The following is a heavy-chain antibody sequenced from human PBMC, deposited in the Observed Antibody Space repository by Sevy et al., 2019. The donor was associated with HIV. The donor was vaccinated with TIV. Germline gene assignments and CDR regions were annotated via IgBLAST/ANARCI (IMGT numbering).Heavy chain of an antibody. Sequence: GGSLRLSCAASGFTFSSYSMNWVRQAPGKGLEWVSSISISSSYIYNADSVKGRFTMSRDNAKNSLYLQMNSLRAEDTAVYYCARERTTRNYYYYYGMDVWGQGTTVTVSS. J-gene: IGHJ6*02. CDR3: ARERTTRNYYYYYGMDV. D-gene: IGHD2-15*01. V-gene: IGHV3-21*01. CDR2: ISISSSYI. CDR1: GFTFSSYS.